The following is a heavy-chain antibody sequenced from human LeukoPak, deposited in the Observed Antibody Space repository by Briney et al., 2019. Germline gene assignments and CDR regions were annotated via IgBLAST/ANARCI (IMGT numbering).Heavy chain of an antibody. V-gene: IGHV3-7*01. CDR2: IKQDGSEE. D-gene: IGHD2-21*02. CDR3: ARDPYCGGDCYSGYGALDI. CDR1: GFTFSCW. Sequence: PGGSLRLSCAASGFTFSCWMTWVRQAPGKGLEWVANIKQDGSEEQYADSVKGRFTISRDNAKNSLYLQMNSLRAEDTAVYFCARDPYCGGDCYSGYGALDIWGKGTMVTVSS. J-gene: IGHJ3*02.